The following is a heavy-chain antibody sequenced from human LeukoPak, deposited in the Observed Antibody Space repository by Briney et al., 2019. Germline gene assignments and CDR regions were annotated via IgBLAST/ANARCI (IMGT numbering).Heavy chain of an antibody. CDR2: INTSGGTT. CDR1: GFTFSSYG. V-gene: IGHV3-23*01. CDR3: AKDPRTVMANAFHI. Sequence: PGGSLRLSCAASGFTFSSYGMSWVRQAPGKGLEWVSGINTSGGTTYYADSVKGRFTISRDNSKNTLYLQMNSLRADDTASYYCAKDPRTVMANAFHIWGQGTMVTVSS. D-gene: IGHD5-18*01. J-gene: IGHJ3*02.